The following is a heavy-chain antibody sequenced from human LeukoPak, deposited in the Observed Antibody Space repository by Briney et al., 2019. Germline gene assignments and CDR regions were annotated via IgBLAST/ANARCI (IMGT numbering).Heavy chain of an antibody. CDR2: ISPIFGTA. Sequence: SVTVSRKASGGTFSSYSISWLRQAPAQGREWMGGISPIFGTANYAQQFQGRVTITTDESTSTAYMELSSLRSEDTAVYYCSSCDYYYYYMDGWVKGTTVTVS. CDR1: GGTFSSYS. J-gene: IGHJ6*03. CDR3: SSCDYYYYYMDG. V-gene: IGHV1-69*05.